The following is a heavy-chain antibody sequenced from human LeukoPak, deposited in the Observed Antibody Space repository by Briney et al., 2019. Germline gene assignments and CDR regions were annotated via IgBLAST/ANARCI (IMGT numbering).Heavy chain of an antibody. J-gene: IGHJ3*02. D-gene: IGHD3-22*01. CDR1: GFTFSSYD. Sequence: PGGSLRLSCAASGFTFSSYDMHWVRQATGKGLEWVSAIGTAGDTYYPGSVKGRFTISRENAKNSLYLQMNSLRAGDTAVYYCARGGRYYDSSGYYYWRGAFDIWGQGTMVTVSS. CDR3: ARGGRYYDSSGYYYWRGAFDI. V-gene: IGHV3-13*01. CDR2: IGTAGDT.